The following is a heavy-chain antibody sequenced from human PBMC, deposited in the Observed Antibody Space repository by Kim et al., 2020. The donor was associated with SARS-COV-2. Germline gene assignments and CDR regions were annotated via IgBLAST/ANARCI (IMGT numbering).Heavy chain of an antibody. V-gene: IGHV3-74*01. CDR3: ARGDYGSGSLDY. D-gene: IGHD3-10*01. Sequence: SYAASVKGRYTISRDNAKNTLYRQMNSLRAEDTAVYYCARGDYGSGSLDYWGQGTLVTVSS. J-gene: IGHJ4*02.